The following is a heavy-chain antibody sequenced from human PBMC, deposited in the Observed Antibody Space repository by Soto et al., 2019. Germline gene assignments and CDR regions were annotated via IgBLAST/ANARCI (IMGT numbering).Heavy chain of an antibody. CDR1: GFTFSSYG. V-gene: IGHV3-30*18. CDR2: ISYDGSNK. D-gene: IGHD3-16*02. CDR3: AKAPYVWGSYRYSPFDY. J-gene: IGHJ4*02. Sequence: ESGGGVVQPGRSLRLSCAASGFTFSSYGMHWVRQAPGKGLEWVAVISYDGSNKYYADSVKGRFTISRDNSKNTLYLQMNSLRAEDTAVYYCAKAPYVWGSYRYSPFDYWGQGTLVTVSS.